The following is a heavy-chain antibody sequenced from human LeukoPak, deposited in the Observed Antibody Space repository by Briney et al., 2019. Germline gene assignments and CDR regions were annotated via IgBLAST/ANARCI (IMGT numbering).Heavy chain of an antibody. V-gene: IGHV4-30-4*01. D-gene: IGHD3-10*01. Sequence: PSETLSLTCTVSGGSISSGDYSWSWIRQPPGKGLEWIGYIYYSGSTYYNPSLKSRVTISVDTSKNQFSLKLSSVTAADTAVYYCARVTYYGSGSHYKAPDYWGQGTLVTVSS. CDR2: IYYSGST. CDR1: GGSISSGDYS. CDR3: ARVTYYGSGSHYKAPDY. J-gene: IGHJ4*02.